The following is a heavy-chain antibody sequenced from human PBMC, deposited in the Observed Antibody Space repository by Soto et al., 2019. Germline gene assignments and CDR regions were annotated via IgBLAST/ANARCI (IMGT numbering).Heavy chain of an antibody. D-gene: IGHD6-19*01. CDR1: GGSISSGGYY. CDR2: IYYSGST. J-gene: IGHJ6*02. CDR3: AGDLLQWLVPRGYYYYGMDV. Sequence: PSETLSLTCTVSGGSISSGGYYWSWIRQHPGKGLEWIGYIYYSGSTYYNPSLKSRVTISVDTSKNQFPLKLSSVTAADTAVYYCAGDLLQWLVPRGYYYYGMDVWGQGTTVTVSS. V-gene: IGHV4-31*03.